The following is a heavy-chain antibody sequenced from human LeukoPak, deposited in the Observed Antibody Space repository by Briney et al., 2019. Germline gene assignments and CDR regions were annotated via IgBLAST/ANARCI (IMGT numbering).Heavy chain of an antibody. CDR2: ISSSSSYI. Sequence: GGSLRLSCAASGFTFSSYSMNWVRQAPGKGLECVSSISSSSSYIYYADSVKGRFTISRDNAKNSLYLQMNSLRAEDTAVYYCARDTGSSWYHGGIDYWGQGTLVTVSS. CDR3: ARDTGSSWYHGGIDY. CDR1: GFTFSSYS. D-gene: IGHD6-13*01. J-gene: IGHJ4*02. V-gene: IGHV3-21*01.